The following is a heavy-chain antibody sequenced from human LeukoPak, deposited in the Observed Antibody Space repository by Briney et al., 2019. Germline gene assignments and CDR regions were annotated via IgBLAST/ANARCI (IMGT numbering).Heavy chain of an antibody. J-gene: IGHJ5*02. D-gene: IGHD3-22*01. CDR3: ARSHYYDSCGSKNNWFDP. CDR2: INHSGST. CDR1: GGSFSGYY. Sequence: PSETLSLTCAGYGGSFSGYYWSWLRQPPGKGLEWIGEINHSGSTNSNPSLKSRVTISVDTSKNQFSLKLSSVTAADTALYYCARSHYYDSCGSKNNWFDPWGQGTLVTVSS. V-gene: IGHV4-34*01.